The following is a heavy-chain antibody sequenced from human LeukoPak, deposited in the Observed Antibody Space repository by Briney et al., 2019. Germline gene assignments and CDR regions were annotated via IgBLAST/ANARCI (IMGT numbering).Heavy chain of an antibody. CDR2: IKQGGSEK. V-gene: IGHV3-7*01. Sequence: GGSLRLSCEASGFNPRHYWMSWVRQAPGKGLEWVANIKQGGSEKYYVDSVKGRFTISRDNAKNSLYLQMNSLRAEDTAVYYCAKDLASSSWYGNDAFDIWGQGTMVTVSS. CDR3: AKDLASSSWYGNDAFDI. CDR1: GFNPRHYW. D-gene: IGHD6-13*01. J-gene: IGHJ3*02.